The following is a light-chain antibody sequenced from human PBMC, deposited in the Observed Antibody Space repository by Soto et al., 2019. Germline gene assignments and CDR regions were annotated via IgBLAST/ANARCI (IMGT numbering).Light chain of an antibody. CDR2: DVS. Sequence: QSALTQPASVSGSPGQSITISCTGTSSDVGGYNYVSWYQQHPGKAPKLMIYDVSNRPSGVSNRFSGSKSGNTASLTISGLQAEDAADYYCSSYTSSSPLVFGGGTKLTVL. CDR1: SSDVGGYNY. CDR3: SSYTSSSPLV. J-gene: IGLJ2*01. V-gene: IGLV2-14*01.